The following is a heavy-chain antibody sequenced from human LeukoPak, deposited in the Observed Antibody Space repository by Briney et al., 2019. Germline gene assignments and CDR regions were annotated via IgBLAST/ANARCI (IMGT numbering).Heavy chain of an antibody. J-gene: IGHJ4*02. CDR2: IYPGDSDT. CDR3: ARRADYGDYVFNY. CDR1: GFSFTTYW. Sequence: GESLKISCKGSGFSFTTYWIGWVRQMPGKGLEWMGIIYPGDSDTRYSPSFQGQVTISADKSISTAYLQWSSLKASDTAMYYCARRADYGDYVFNYWGQGTLVTVSS. V-gene: IGHV5-51*01. D-gene: IGHD4-17*01.